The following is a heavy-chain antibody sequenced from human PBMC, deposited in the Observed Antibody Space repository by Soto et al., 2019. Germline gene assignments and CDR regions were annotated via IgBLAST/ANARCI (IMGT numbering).Heavy chain of an antibody. CDR1: GYPLTSYG. CDR3: ASSLDYGDYIVGYAFDI. CDR2: ISDYNGNT. J-gene: IGHJ3*02. Sequence: CASVKVSCKDSGYPLTSYGISWVRQAPGQGLEWMGWISDYNGNTNYAQKLKGRVTMTTDTATSTAYMELRILRSDDTAVYYGASSLDYGDYIVGYAFDIWGQGTMVTVS. V-gene: IGHV1-18*04. D-gene: IGHD4-17*01.